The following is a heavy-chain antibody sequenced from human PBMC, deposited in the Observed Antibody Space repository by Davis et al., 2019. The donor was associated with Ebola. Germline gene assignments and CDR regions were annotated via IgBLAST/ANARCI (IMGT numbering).Heavy chain of an antibody. Sequence: GESLKISCAASGFTFSSYAMSWVRQAPGKGLEWVSYISSSSSTIYYADSVKGRFTISRDNSKNTLYLQMNSLRAEDTAVYYCAKTTAQDYWGQGTLVTVSS. CDR3: AKTTAQDY. D-gene: IGHD4-11*01. CDR2: ISSSSSTI. V-gene: IGHV3-48*01. J-gene: IGHJ4*02. CDR1: GFTFSSYA.